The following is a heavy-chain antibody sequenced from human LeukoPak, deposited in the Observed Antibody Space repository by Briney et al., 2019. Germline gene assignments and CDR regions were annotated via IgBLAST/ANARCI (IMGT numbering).Heavy chain of an antibody. CDR3: ARAPVYYDESSGYLKISNWYFDL. V-gene: IGHV3-7*02. CDR2: IKQDGTEK. J-gene: IGHJ2*01. Sequence: GGSLRLSCAASGFTFTTYWMSWVRQAPGKGLEWVANIKQDGTEKYYVDSVKGRFTISRDNAKNSLYLQMNSLRVEDTAVYYCARAPVYYDESSGYLKISNWYFDLWGRGTLVTVSS. D-gene: IGHD3-22*01. CDR1: GFTFTTYW.